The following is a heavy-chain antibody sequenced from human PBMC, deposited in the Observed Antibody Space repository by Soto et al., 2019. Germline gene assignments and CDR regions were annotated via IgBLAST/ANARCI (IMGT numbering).Heavy chain of an antibody. CDR3: VRTAREGAVAPHWFDR. CDR2: VYYTGST. J-gene: IGHJ5*02. V-gene: IGHV4-30-4*01. CDR1: GASIRSTDYN. D-gene: IGHD2-21*02. Sequence: PSETLSLTCTVSGASIRSTDYNWSRIHQAPGMGLEWIGYVYYTGSTYYNPALMSRLTISVDTSKNQFSLKLTSVTAAQTAVYYCVRTAREGAVAPHWFDRWGQGTQVTVSS.